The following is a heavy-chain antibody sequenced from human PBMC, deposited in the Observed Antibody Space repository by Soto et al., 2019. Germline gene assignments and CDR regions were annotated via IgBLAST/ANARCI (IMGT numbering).Heavy chain of an antibody. CDR2: ISYDGSNK. CDR3: AKGYSTRFDY. Sequence: QVQLVESGGGVVQPGRSLRLSCAASGFTFSSYGMHWVRQAPGKGLEWVAVISYDGSNKYYADSVKGRFTISRDNSKNTLYLQMNSLRAEDTAVYYCAKGYSTRFDYWGQGTLVTVSS. CDR1: GFTFSSYG. J-gene: IGHJ4*02. V-gene: IGHV3-30*18. D-gene: IGHD1-26*01.